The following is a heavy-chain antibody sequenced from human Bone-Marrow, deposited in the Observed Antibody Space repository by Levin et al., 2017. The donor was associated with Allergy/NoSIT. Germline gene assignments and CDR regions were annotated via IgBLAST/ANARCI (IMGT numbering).Heavy chain of an antibody. CDR3: MREGD. J-gene: IGHJ4*02. CDR2: IKPDGRQK. Sequence: GGSLRLSCAASGFTFSSFWMAWVRQIPGKGLEWLANIKPDGRQKNYVDFVKGRFTISRDNAKNSVYLQMNNLRVENTAGYYCMREGDWGQGTRVTVSS. CDR1: GFTFSSFW. D-gene: IGHD3-16*01. V-gene: IGHV3-7*01.